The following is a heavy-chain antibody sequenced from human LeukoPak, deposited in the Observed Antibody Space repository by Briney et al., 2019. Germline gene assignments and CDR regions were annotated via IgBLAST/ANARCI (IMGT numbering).Heavy chain of an antibody. V-gene: IGHV3-30*04. CDR2: ISYDGSNK. CDR1: GFTFSSYA. D-gene: IGHD4-11*01. CDR3: AREKYSNYVEALGY. Sequence: GGSLRLSCAASGFTFSSYAMHWVRQAPGKGLEWVAVISYDGSNKYYADSVKGRSTISRDNSKNTLYLQMNSLRAEDTAVYYCAREKYSNYVEALGYWGQGTLVTVSS. J-gene: IGHJ4*02.